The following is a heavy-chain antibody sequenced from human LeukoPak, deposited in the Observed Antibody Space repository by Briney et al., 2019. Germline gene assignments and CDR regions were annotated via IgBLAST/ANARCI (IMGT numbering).Heavy chain of an antibody. D-gene: IGHD3-22*01. Sequence: GGSLRLSCAASGFTFSSYAMHWVRQAPGKGLEWVAVISYDGSNKYYADSVKGRFTISRDNSKNTLYLQMNSLRAEDTAVYYCARDKNRPGLYYYDSSGHYIWGQGTMVTVSS. CDR2: ISYDGSNK. V-gene: IGHV3-30*04. CDR1: GFTFSSYA. CDR3: ARDKNRPGLYYYDSSGHYI. J-gene: IGHJ3*02.